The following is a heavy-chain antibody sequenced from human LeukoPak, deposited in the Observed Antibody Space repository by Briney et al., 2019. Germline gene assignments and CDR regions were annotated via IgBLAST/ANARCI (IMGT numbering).Heavy chain of an antibody. V-gene: IGHV5-51*01. J-gene: IGHJ3*02. CDR3: ARRAVLSARSMLGAFDI. CDR1: GYSFTSYW. CDR2: IYPGDSDT. D-gene: IGHD2/OR15-2a*01. Sequence: GESLKISCKGSGYSFTSYWIGWVRQMPGKGPGWMGIIYPGDSDTRYSPSFQGQVTISADKSISTAYLQWSSLKASDTAMYYCARRAVLSARSMLGAFDIWGQGTMVTVSS.